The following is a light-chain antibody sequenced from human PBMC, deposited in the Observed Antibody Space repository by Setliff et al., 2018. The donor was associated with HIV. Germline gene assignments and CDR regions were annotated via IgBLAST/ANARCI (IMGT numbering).Light chain of an antibody. CDR3: LFSYGGARV. CDR2: DAT. CDR1: TGAVTSGHY. J-gene: IGLJ1*01. V-gene: IGLV7-46*01. Sequence: QAVVTQESSLTESPGGTISLTFVSSTGAVTSGHYPHWFQQKPGQVPRPLIYDATKRHSWTPSRFSGSLLRDKAALTLSTAQAEDEADYYCLFSYGGARVFGSGTKVTVL.